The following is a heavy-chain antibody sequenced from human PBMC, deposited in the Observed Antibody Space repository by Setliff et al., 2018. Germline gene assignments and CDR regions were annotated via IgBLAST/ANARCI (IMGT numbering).Heavy chain of an antibody. D-gene: IGHD2-2*01. Sequence: PSETLSLTCTVSGASVRGHYWSWIRQPPGKGLEWIGFIFYSGDTKSNPSLKSRVTMSVDTSKNQFSLKLSSVTAADTAVYYCARGIGGYCSSMSCSNESWPWGQGTLVTSPQ. J-gene: IGHJ5*02. CDR2: IFYSGDT. V-gene: IGHV4-59*02. CDR1: GASVRGHY. CDR3: ARGIGGYCSSMSCSNESWP.